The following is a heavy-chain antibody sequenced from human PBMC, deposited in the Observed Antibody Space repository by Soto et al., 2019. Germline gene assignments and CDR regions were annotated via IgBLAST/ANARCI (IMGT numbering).Heavy chain of an antibody. Sequence: PGGSLGLSCEASGFSFISYSIHWVRQAPGKGLEWVAVISYDGSNKEYAESVRGRFTISRDNSKNTLYLEMNDLRVEDTAVYYCVKVRGIVGSAFDFWGQGTLVTVSS. D-gene: IGHD1-26*01. V-gene: IGHV3-30*04. CDR1: GFSFISYS. CDR2: ISYDGSNK. CDR3: VKVRGIVGSAFDF. J-gene: IGHJ4*02.